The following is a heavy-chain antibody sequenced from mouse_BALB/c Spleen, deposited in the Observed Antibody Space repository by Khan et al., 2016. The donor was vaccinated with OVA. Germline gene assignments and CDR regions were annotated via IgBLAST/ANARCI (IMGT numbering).Heavy chain of an antibody. V-gene: IGHV3-2*02. D-gene: IGHD1-1*01. CDR2: ISYSGNT. J-gene: IGHJ2*02. CDR1: GYSITSDYA. CDR3: ARVYGGDFDY. Sequence: QLEESGPGLVKPSQSLSLTCTVTGYSITSDYAWNWIRQSPGNKLEWMGFISYSGNTKYNPSLKSRFSITRDTSKNQFFLQLNSVTTEDTATYYCARVYGGDFDYWGQGTSLTVSS.